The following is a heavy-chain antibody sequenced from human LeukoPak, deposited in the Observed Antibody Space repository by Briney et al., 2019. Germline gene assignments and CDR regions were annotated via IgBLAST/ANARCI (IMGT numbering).Heavy chain of an antibody. V-gene: IGHV1-18*01. J-gene: IGHJ6*03. CDR3: ARSYSSDHYMDV. Sequence: GASVKVSCKASGYTFTSYGISWVRQAPGQGLEWMGWISAYSGNTNYALKLQGRVTMTTDTSTSTASMELRSLRSDDTAVYYCARSYSSDHYMDVWGKGTTVTVSS. CDR2: ISAYSGNT. D-gene: IGHD6-25*01. CDR1: GYTFTSYG.